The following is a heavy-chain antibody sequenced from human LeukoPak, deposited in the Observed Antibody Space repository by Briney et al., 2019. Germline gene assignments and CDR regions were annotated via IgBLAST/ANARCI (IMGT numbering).Heavy chain of an antibody. D-gene: IGHD3-22*01. V-gene: IGHV1-2*02. CDR1: GYTFTGYY. J-gene: IGHJ3*02. Sequence: ASVKVSCKASGYTFTGYYMHWVRQAPGQGLEWMGWINPNSGGTNYAQKFQGRVTMTRDTSISTAYMELSRLRSDDTAVYYCARAGDYYDSSGHHDALDIWGQGTMVTVSS. CDR2: INPNSGGT. CDR3: ARAGDYYDSSGHHDALDI.